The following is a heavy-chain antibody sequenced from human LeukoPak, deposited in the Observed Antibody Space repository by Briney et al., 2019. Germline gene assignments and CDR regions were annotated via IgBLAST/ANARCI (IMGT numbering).Heavy chain of an antibody. CDR3: AKGCYGSGSYVDY. CDR2: ISWNSGIR. D-gene: IGHD3-10*01. J-gene: IGHJ4*02. CDR1: GFTFDDYA. Sequence: GGSLRLSCAASGFTFDDYAMHWVRQAPGKGLEWVSFISWNSGIRGYADSVKGRFTISRDNAKNSLYLQMKSLRAEDTALYYCAKGCYGSGSYVDYWGQGSLVIVSS. V-gene: IGHV3-9*01.